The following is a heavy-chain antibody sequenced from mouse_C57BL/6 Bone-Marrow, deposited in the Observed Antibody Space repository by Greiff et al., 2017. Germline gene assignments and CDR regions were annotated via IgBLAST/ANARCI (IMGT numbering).Heavy chain of an antibody. CDR1: GYAFSSSW. CDR2: IYPGDGDT. D-gene: IGHD4-1*01. Sequence: VQLQQSGPELVKPGASVKISCKASGYAFSSSWMNWVKQRPGKGLEWIGRIYPGDGDTNYNGKFKGKATLTVDKSSSTAYMQLSSLTSEDSAVYFCARYWTGFAYWGQGTLVTVSA. J-gene: IGHJ3*01. V-gene: IGHV1-82*01. CDR3: ARYWTGFAY.